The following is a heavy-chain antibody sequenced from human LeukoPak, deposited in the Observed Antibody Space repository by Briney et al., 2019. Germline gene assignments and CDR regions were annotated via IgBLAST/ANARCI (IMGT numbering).Heavy chain of an antibody. CDR3: ARHIIRGLTDTWFDP. J-gene: IGHJ5*02. Sequence: SETLSLTCTVAGASISSGTYFWGWIRQPPGKGLEWIGSIFYSGNTHYNPSLESQASISVDTSKNQFSLKLSSVTAADTAFYYCARHIIRGLTDTWFDPWGQRTLVTVSS. CDR2: IFYSGNT. D-gene: IGHD3-10*01. CDR1: GASISSGTYF. V-gene: IGHV4-39*01.